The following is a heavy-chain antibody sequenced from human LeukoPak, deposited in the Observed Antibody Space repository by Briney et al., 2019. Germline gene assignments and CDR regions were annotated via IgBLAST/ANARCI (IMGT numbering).Heavy chain of an antibody. V-gene: IGHV4-30-4*08. CDR3: ARHEQSGVAGDY. D-gene: IGHD2-15*01. Sequence: PSETLSLTCTVSGGSISSGDYYWSRIRQPPGKGLEWIGYIYYSGSTYYNPSLKSRVTISVDTSKNQFSLKLSSVTAADTAVYYCARHEQSGVAGDYWGQGTLVTVSS. CDR1: GGSISSGDYY. J-gene: IGHJ4*02. CDR2: IYYSGST.